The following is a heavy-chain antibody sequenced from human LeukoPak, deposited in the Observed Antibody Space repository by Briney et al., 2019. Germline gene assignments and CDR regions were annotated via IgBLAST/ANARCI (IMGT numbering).Heavy chain of an antibody. CDR2: IKEDGREK. Sequence: PGGSLRLSCATSGFTFSSSWMSWVRQAPGKGLECVANIKEDGREKYYVDSVKGRFTISRDNAKNSLYLQMNSLRAEDTAVYYCARAGYQLLALYYFDYWGQGTLVTVSS. CDR3: ARAGYQLLALYYFDY. D-gene: IGHD2-2*01. J-gene: IGHJ4*02. V-gene: IGHV3-7*03. CDR1: GFTFSSSW.